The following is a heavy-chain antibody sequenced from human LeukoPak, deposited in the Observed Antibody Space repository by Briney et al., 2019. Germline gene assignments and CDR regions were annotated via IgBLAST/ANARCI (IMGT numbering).Heavy chain of an antibody. CDR1: GFTVSSNY. J-gene: IGHJ3*02. CDR3: ARAGDSSGYYPYGVFDI. V-gene: IGHV3-53*01. CDR2: IYSGGST. D-gene: IGHD3-22*01. Sequence: GRSLRLSCAASGFTVSSNYMSWVRQAPGKGLEWVSVIYSGGSTYYADSVKGRFTISRDNSKNTLYLQMNSLRAEDTAVYYCARAGDSSGYYPYGVFDIWGQGTMVTVSS.